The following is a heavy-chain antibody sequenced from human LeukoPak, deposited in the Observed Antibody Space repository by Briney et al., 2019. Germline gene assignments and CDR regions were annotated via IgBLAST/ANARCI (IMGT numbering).Heavy chain of an antibody. CDR1: GFTFSSYW. CDR2: INSDGSST. Sequence: GGSLRLSCAPSGFTFSSYWMHWVRQAPGKGLVWVSRINSDGSSTNYADSVKGRFTISRDNAKNTLYLQMNSLRAEDTAVYYCVRDWGGTFDYWDQGTLVTVSS. J-gene: IGHJ4*02. D-gene: IGHD2-21*01. CDR3: VRDWGGTFDY. V-gene: IGHV3-74*01.